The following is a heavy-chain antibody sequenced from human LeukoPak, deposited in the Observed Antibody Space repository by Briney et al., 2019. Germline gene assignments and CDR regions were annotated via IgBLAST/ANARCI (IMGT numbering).Heavy chain of an antibody. Sequence: EASVKVSCKASGGTFSSYAISWVRQAPGQGLEWMGGIIPIFGTANYAQKFQGRVTITTDESASTAHMELSSLRSEDTAVYYCARSCSGGSCAFDYWGQGTLVTVSS. CDR2: IIPIFGTA. V-gene: IGHV1-69*05. CDR1: GGTFSSYA. CDR3: ARSCSGGSCAFDY. J-gene: IGHJ4*02. D-gene: IGHD2-15*01.